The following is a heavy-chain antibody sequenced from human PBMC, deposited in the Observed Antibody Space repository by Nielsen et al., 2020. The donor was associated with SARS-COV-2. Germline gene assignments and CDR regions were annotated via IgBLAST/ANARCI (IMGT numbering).Heavy chain of an antibody. CDR3: ARVGTVGYYYYMDV. J-gene: IGHJ6*03. Sequence: SETLSLTCAVYGGSFSGYYWSWIRQPPGKGLEWIGEINHSGSTNYNPSLKSRVTISVDTSKNQFSLKLSSVTAADTAVYYCARVGTVGYYYYMDVWGKGTTVTVSS. D-gene: IGHD1-26*01. CDR2: INHSGST. CDR1: GGSFSGYY. V-gene: IGHV4-34*01.